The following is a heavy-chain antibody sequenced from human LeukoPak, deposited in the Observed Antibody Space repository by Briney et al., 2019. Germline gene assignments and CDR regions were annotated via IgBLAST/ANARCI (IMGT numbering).Heavy chain of an antibody. J-gene: IGHJ4*02. CDR1: GYTFTSYG. CDR3: ARGGGLAYCGGDCHFDY. Sequence: GASVKVSCKVSGYTFTSYGISWVRQAPGQGLEWMGWISAYNGNTNYAQKLQGRVTMTTDTSTSTAYMELRSLRSDDTAVYYCARGGGLAYCGGDCHFDYWGQGTLVTVSS. D-gene: IGHD2-21*02. CDR2: ISAYNGNT. V-gene: IGHV1-18*01.